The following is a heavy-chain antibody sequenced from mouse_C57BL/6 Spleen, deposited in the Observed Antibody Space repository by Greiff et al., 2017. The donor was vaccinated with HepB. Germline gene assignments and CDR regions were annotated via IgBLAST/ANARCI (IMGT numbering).Heavy chain of an antibody. CDR2: IDPENGDT. Sequence: EVQLQQSGAELVRPGASVKLSCTASGFNIKDDYMHWVKQRPEQGLEWIGWIDPENGDTEYASKFQGKATITADTSSNTAYLQLSSLTSEDTAVYYCTTWGVTTRTWFAYWGQGTLVTVSA. D-gene: IGHD2-2*01. CDR3: TTWGVTTRTWFAY. J-gene: IGHJ3*01. CDR1: GFNIKDDY. V-gene: IGHV14-4*01.